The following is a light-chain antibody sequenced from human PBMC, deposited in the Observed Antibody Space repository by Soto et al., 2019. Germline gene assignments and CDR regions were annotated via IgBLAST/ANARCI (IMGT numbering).Light chain of an antibody. CDR3: EAWDDSLNGFYV. J-gene: IGLJ1*01. Sequence: QSVLTQPPSASGTPGQRVTISCSGSSSNIGSNTVNWYQQLPGTAPKLLIYSNNQRPSGVPDRFSGSKSGTSASLAISALQSEDEADYYCEAWDDSLNGFYVFGTGTKLTVL. V-gene: IGLV1-44*01. CDR2: SNN. CDR1: SSNIGSNT.